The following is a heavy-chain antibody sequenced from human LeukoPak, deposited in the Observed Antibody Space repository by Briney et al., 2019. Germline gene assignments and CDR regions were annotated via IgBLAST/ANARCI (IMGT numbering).Heavy chain of an antibody. CDR2: INPSGSST. J-gene: IGHJ5*02. CDR1: GYTFTSYG. CDR3: ARDNSVGDIAWWFDP. D-gene: IGHD3-16*02. Sequence: ASVKVSCKASGYTFTSYGVSWVRQAPGQGLEWMGLINPSGSSTLYAQKFQGRVTMTRDMSTTTDYMELSSLRSEDTAVYYCARDNSVGDIAWWFDPWGQGTLVTVSS. V-gene: IGHV1-46*01.